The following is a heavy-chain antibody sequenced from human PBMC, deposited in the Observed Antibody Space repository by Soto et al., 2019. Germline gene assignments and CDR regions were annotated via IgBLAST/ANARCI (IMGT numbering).Heavy chain of an antibody. J-gene: IGHJ6*02. CDR1: GFTFSTYA. Sequence: SLRLSCAASGFTFSTYAMHWVRQAPGKGLEWVAVISYDGSKKYYADSVKDRFTISRDNSTKTLSLQMNSLRPEDTAVYYCARDRQWLEKYYYYYGMDVWGQGTTVTVSS. V-gene: IGHV3-30-3*01. D-gene: IGHD6-19*01. CDR3: ARDRQWLEKYYYYYGMDV. CDR2: ISYDGSKK.